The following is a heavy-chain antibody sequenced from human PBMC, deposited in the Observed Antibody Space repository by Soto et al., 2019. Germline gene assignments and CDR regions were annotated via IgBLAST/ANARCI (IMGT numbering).Heavy chain of an antibody. V-gene: IGHV1-18*01. CDR2: ISANTGHT. Sequence: QVQLVQPGAEVKKPGASVKGSCRASGYTFTNYGISGVRQAPGRGLEWMGWISANTGHTDYAEKYQGRVTMTTDKSTSTAYMELTSLTSDDTAVYYCTRDRSTGDYWGQGTLVTVSS. CDR3: TRDRSTGDY. J-gene: IGHJ4*02. CDR1: GYTFTNYG.